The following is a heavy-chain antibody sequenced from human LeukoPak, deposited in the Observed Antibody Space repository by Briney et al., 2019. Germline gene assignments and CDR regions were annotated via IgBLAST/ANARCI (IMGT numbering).Heavy chain of an antibody. J-gene: IGHJ4*02. Sequence: GSSVKVSCKASGGTFSSYAISWVRQAPGQGLEWMGGIIPIFGTANYAQKFQGRVTITADESTSTAYMELSSLRSEDTAVYYCARVPSYYDILTGYDWDQGTLVTVSS. CDR1: GGTFSSYA. V-gene: IGHV1-69*01. CDR3: ARVPSYYDILTGYD. D-gene: IGHD3-9*01. CDR2: IIPIFGTA.